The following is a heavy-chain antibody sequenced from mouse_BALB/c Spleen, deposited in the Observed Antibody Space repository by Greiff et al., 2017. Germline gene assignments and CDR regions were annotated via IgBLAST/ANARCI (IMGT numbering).Heavy chain of an antibody. Sequence: EVKVVESGGGLVKPGGSLKLSCAASGFTFSSYTMSWVRQTPEKRLEWVATISSGGGNTYYPDSVKGRFTISRDNAKNNLYLQMSSLRSEDTALYYCARLGSSYWYFDVWGAGTTVTVSS. D-gene: IGHD1-1*01. CDR2: ISSGGGNT. J-gene: IGHJ1*01. V-gene: IGHV5-9*03. CDR3: ARLGSSYWYFDV. CDR1: GFTFSSYT.